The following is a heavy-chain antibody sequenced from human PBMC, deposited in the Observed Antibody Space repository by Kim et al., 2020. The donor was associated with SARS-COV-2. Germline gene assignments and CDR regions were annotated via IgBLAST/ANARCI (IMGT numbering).Heavy chain of an antibody. J-gene: IGHJ4*02. CDR3: ARTPYAQYCSSTSCYLGPGYFDY. CDR1: GGSISSSSYY. Sequence: SDTLSLTCTVSGGSISSSSYYWGWIRQPPGKGLEWIGSIYYSGSTYYNPSLKSRVTISVDTSKNQFSLKLSSVTAADTAVYYCARTPYAQYCSSTSCYLGPGYFDYWGQGTLVTVSS. V-gene: IGHV4-39*01. D-gene: IGHD2-2*01. CDR2: IYYSGST.